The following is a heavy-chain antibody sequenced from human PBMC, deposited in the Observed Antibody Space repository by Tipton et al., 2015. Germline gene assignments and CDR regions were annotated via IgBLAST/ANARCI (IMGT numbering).Heavy chain of an antibody. CDR1: GGTFSNHS. CDR3: AILETGWFDP. D-gene: IGHD1-1*01. Sequence: QLVQSGAEVKKPGSSVKVSCKASGGTFSNHSLSWVRQAPGQGLEWMGNIVLFVNIITYSPRFQARLTITADDSTDTVYMELSSLRSEDTAVYYCAILETGWFDPWGQGTLVTVSS. V-gene: IGHV1-69*09. CDR2: IVLFVNII. J-gene: IGHJ5*02.